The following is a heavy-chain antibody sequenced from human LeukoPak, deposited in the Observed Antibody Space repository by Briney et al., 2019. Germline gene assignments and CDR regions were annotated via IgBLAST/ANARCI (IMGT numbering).Heavy chain of an antibody. J-gene: IGHJ4*02. CDR1: GVSISSYY. Sequence: TSETLSLTCTVSGVSISSYYWSWIRQPPGKGLEWIGYIYTSGSTNYNPSLKSRVTISVDTSKNQFSLKLSSVTAADTAVYYCARLLHARGNCGGDCYSYYFDYWGQGALVTVSS. CDR3: ARLLHARGNCGGDCYSYYFDY. V-gene: IGHV4-4*09. D-gene: IGHD2-21*02. CDR2: IYTSGST.